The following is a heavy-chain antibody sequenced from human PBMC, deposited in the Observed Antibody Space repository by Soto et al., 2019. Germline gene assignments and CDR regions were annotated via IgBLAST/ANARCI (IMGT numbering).Heavy chain of an antibody. J-gene: IGHJ4*02. CDR2: ISSSSSYI. CDR3: ARDTYYYDSSGYTY. CDR1: GFTFSSYS. D-gene: IGHD3-22*01. V-gene: IGHV3-21*01. Sequence: GGSLRLSCAASGFTFSSYSMNWVRQAPGKGLEWVSSISSSSSYIYYADSVKDRFTISRDNAKNSLYLQMNSLRAEDTAVYYCARDTYYYDSSGYTYWGQGTLVTVSS.